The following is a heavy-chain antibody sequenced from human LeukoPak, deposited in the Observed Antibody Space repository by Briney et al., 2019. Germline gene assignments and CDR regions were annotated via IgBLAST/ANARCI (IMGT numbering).Heavy chain of an antibody. CDR2: ISSSSSYI. J-gene: IGHJ6*03. CDR3: ARGLTTGYYMDV. D-gene: IGHD4/OR15-4a*01. Sequence: GWSLRLSCAAPGFSFRSYSLNWVRQAPGKGLEWVSSISSSSSYIYYADSVKGRFTISRDNAKNSLYLQMNSLRAEDTAVYYCARGLTTGYYMDVWGKGTTVTVSS. CDR1: GFSFRSYS. V-gene: IGHV3-21*01.